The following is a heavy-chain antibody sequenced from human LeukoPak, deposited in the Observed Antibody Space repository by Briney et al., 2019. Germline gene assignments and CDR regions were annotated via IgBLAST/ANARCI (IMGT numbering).Heavy chain of an antibody. D-gene: IGHD6-13*01. V-gene: IGHV4-59*01. CDR3: AREIGDSSSWYPHRGHIDH. J-gene: IGHJ5*02. Sequence: SETLSLTCTVSGGSLSSYYWGWIRQPPGKGLEWIGYIYYSGSTNYNPSLKSRVTISVDTSKNQFSLKLSSVTAADTAVYYCAREIGDSSSWYPHRGHIDHWGQGTLVTVSS. CDR1: GGSLSSYY. CDR2: IYYSGST.